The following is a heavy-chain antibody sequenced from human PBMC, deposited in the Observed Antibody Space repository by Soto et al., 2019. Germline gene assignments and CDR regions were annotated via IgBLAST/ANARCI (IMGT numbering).Heavy chain of an antibody. J-gene: IGHJ5*02. CDR2: IWYDGSNK. CDR1: GFTFSSYG. D-gene: IGHD6-13*01. V-gene: IGHV3-33*01. Sequence: QVQLVESGGGVVQPGRSLRLSCAASGFTFSSYGMHWVRQAPGKGLEWVAVIWYDGSNKYYADSVKGRFTISRDNSENTLYLQMNSLRAEDTAVYYCARDPYSSSWYGWFDPWGQGTLVTVSS. CDR3: ARDPYSSSWYGWFDP.